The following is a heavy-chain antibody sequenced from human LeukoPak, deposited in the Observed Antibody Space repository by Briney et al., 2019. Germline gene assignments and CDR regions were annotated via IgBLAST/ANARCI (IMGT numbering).Heavy chain of an antibody. D-gene: IGHD1-26*01. CDR1: GFTFSSYW. J-gene: IGHJ5*02. Sequence: GGSLRLSCAVSGFTFSSYWMSWVRQAPGKGPEWVANMMPDGSLKYYLDSVKGRFTISRDNSKNTLYLQMNSLRAEDTAVCYCAKGVGATKFNWFDPWGQGTLVTVSS. CDR3: AKGVGATKFNWFDP. CDR2: MMPDGSLK. V-gene: IGHV3-7*03.